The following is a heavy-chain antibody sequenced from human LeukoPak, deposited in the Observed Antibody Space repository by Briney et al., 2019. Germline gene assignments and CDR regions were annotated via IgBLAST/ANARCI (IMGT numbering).Heavy chain of an antibody. Sequence: GGSLRLSCAASGFTFSSYAMHWVRQAPGKGLEWVAVISYDGSNKYYADSVKGRFTISRDNSKNTLYLQMNSLRAEDTAVYYCARDGIAAAGTVHPYYFDYWGQGTLVTVSS. V-gene: IGHV3-30-3*01. J-gene: IGHJ4*02. CDR1: GFTFSSYA. CDR2: ISYDGSNK. D-gene: IGHD6-13*01. CDR3: ARDGIAAAGTVHPYYFDY.